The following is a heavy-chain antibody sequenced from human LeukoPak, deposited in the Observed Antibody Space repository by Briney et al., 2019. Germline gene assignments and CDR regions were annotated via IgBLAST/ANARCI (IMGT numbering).Heavy chain of an antibody. CDR1: GDSISSSSSY. J-gene: IGHJ6*02. V-gene: IGHV4-39*01. CDR2: IYYSGRP. CDR3: VRHYYDSTGFDRSYHYYGMDV. Sequence: SETLSLTCTVSGDSISSSSSYWGWVRQPPGKGLEWIGSIYYSGRPYYSPSLRSRVTMSVDTSKNQFSLKLSSVTAADTAVYYCVRHYYDSTGFDRSYHYYGMDVWGHGTVVTVSS. D-gene: IGHD3-22*01.